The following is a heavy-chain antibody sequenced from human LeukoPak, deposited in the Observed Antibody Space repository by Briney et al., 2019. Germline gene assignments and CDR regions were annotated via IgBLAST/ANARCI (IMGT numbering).Heavy chain of an antibody. CDR1: GFTFSNAW. Sequence: PGGSLRLSCAASGFTFSNAWMSWVRQAPGKGLEWVGRIKSKTDGGTTDYAAPVKGRFTISRDDSKNTLYLQMNSLKTEDTAVYYCTSTLDVLRYFDWLPYDYRGQGTLVTVSS. CDR3: TSTLDVLRYFDWLPYDY. D-gene: IGHD3-9*01. J-gene: IGHJ4*02. V-gene: IGHV3-15*01. CDR2: IKSKTDGGTT.